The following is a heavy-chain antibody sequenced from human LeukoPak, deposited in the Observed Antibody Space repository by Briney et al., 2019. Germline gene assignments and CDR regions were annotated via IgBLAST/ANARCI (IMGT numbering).Heavy chain of an antibody. Sequence: PSETLSLTCTVSGGSISNYYWSWIRQPAGMGLEWIGRIYASGSTNYNPSLKSRVTMSVDTSNNQFSLNLSSVTAADTAVYYCARTSAGGAQFDYWGQGTLVTVSS. CDR3: ARTSAGGAQFDY. J-gene: IGHJ4*02. D-gene: IGHD3-16*01. CDR1: GGSISNYY. V-gene: IGHV4-4*07. CDR2: IYASGST.